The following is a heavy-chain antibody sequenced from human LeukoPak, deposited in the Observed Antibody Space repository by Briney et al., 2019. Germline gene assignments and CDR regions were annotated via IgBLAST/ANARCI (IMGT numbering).Heavy chain of an antibody. V-gene: IGHV1-46*01. CDR2: INPSGGST. CDR3: LLGGYDLAGYFDY. J-gene: IGHJ4*02. D-gene: IGHD5-12*01. Sequence: ASVKVSCKASGYTFTSYYMHWVRQAPGQGLEWMGIINPSGGSTSYAQKFQGRVTMTRDMSTSTVYMGLSSLRSEDTAVYYCLLGGYDLAGYFDYWGQGTLVTVSS. CDR1: GYTFTSYY.